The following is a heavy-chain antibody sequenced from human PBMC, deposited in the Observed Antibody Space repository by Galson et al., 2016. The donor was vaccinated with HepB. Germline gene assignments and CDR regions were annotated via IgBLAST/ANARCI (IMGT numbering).Heavy chain of an antibody. CDR3: ARGKGSGWYDY. V-gene: IGHV4-39*07. Sequence: SETLSLTCTISGGSISTRSYYWGWIRQPPGKGLEWIGSIVYSGSSYYTPSLKSRVIISLDKSKNQFSLKLSSVTAADTAVYYCARGKGSGWYDYWGQGTLVTAPS. CDR2: IVYSGSS. D-gene: IGHD6-19*01. CDR1: GGSISTRSYY. J-gene: IGHJ4*02.